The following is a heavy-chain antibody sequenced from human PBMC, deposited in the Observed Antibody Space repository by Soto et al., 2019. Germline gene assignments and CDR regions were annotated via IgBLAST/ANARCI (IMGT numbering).Heavy chain of an antibody. CDR1: GFTFSSYG. V-gene: IGHV3-30*18. Sequence: QVQLVESGGGVVQPGRSLRLSCAASGFTFSSYGMHWVRQAPRKGLERVAVISYDGSNKYYADSVKGRFTISRDNSKNTLYQQMNSLRAEDTAVYYCANERDIVVVVAPLDYWGHGTLVTVSS. J-gene: IGHJ4*01. D-gene: IGHD2-15*01. CDR3: ANERDIVVVVAPLDY. CDR2: ISYDGSNK.